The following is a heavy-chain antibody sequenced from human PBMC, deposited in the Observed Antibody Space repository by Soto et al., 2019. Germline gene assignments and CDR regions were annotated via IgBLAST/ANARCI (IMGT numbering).Heavy chain of an antibody. CDR1: DYTFTSYG. Sequence: ASVKVSCKASDYTFTSYGISWVRQAPGQGLEWMGWISAYNGNTNYAQKLQGRVTITRDTSASTAYMELSSLRSEDTAVYYCARAQIVVVVAATPKGAFDIWGQGTMVTVSS. CDR3: ARAQIVVVVAATPKGAFDI. D-gene: IGHD2-15*01. V-gene: IGHV1-18*01. CDR2: ISAYNGNT. J-gene: IGHJ3*02.